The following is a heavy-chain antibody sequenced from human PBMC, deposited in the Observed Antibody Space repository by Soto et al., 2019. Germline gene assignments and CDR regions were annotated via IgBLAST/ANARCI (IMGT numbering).Heavy chain of an antibody. D-gene: IGHD6-6*01. J-gene: IGHJ4*02. CDR1: GGSISSYY. Sequence: PSETLSLTWTVSGGSISSYYWSWIRQPPGKGLEWIGYIYYSGSTNYNPSLKSRVTISVDTSKNQFSLKLSSVTAADTAVYYCARDSSPVAPFDYWGQGTLVTVSS. CDR3: ARDSSPVAPFDY. CDR2: IYYSGST. V-gene: IGHV4-59*01.